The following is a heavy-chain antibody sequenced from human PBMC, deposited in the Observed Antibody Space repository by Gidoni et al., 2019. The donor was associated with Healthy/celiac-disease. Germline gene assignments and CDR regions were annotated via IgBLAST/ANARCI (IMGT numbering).Heavy chain of an antibody. CDR1: GYSISSGYY. Sequence: QVQLQESGPGLVKPSETLSLTCAVSGYSISSGYYWGWIRQPPGKGLEWIGSIYHSGSTYYNPSLKSRVTISVDTSKNQFSLKLSSVTAADTAVYYCARENENPEGMDVWGQGTTVTVSS. CDR3: ARENENPEGMDV. J-gene: IGHJ6*02. V-gene: IGHV4-38-2*02. CDR2: IYHSGST.